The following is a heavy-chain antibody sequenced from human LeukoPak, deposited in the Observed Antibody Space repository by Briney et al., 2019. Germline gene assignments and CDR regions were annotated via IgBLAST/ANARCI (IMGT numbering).Heavy chain of an antibody. CDR3: ARVVVSSSSDYFDY. V-gene: IGHV3-23*01. CDR1: GFTFSSYA. D-gene: IGHD6-6*01. Sequence: TGGSLRLSCAASGFTFSSYAMSWVRQAPGKGLEWVSAISGSDGSTYYADSVKGRFTISRDNSKNTLDLQMNSLRAEDTAVYYCARVVVSSSSDYFDYWGQGTLVTVSS. J-gene: IGHJ4*02. CDR2: ISGSDGST.